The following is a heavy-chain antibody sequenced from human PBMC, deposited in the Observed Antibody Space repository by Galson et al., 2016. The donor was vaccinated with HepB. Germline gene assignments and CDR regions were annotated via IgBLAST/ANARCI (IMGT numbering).Heavy chain of an antibody. V-gene: IGHV3-21*01. CDR2: ISSSSSHI. D-gene: IGHD5-18*01. Sequence: SLRLSCAASGFTFSTYSMNWVRQVPGKGLEWVSSISSSSSHIYYGDSLKGRFTISRDNAKNSLYLQMNSLRAEDTAVYYCARDRGIQLWSRDGFDYWGQGTLVTVSS. CDR3: ARDRGIQLWSRDGFDY. CDR1: GFTFSTYS. J-gene: IGHJ4*02.